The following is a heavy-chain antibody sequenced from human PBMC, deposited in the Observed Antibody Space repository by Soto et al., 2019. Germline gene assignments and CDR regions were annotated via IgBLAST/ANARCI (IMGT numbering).Heavy chain of an antibody. CDR3: ATMPTYYHYGMDV. CDR2: MNPSDSYT. Sequence: LGESLKISCEGSGDTFATYWITWVRQMPGKGLEYMGRMNPSDSYTTYSPSFQGHVTISADKSSSTAYLQWSSLEASDTAVYYCATMPTYYHYGMDVWGQGTTVTVSS. J-gene: IGHJ6*02. CDR1: GDTFATYW. D-gene: IGHD3-10*01. V-gene: IGHV5-10-1*01.